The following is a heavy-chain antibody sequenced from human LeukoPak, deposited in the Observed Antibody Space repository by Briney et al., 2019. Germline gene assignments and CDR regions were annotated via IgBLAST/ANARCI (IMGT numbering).Heavy chain of an antibody. V-gene: IGHV3-23*01. CDR3: AKRGGSGSPDWVYYGMDV. J-gene: IGHJ6*02. Sequence: GGSLRLSCAASGFTFSSYAMSWVRQAPGKGLEWVSAISGSGGSTYYADSVKGRFTISRDNSKNALYLQMNSLRAEDTAVYYCAKRGGSGSPDWVYYGMDVWGQGTTVTVSS. CDR2: ISGSGGST. CDR1: GFTFSSYA. D-gene: IGHD3-10*01.